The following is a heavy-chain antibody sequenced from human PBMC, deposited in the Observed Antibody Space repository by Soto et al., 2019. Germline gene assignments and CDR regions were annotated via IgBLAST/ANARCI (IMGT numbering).Heavy chain of an antibody. D-gene: IGHD6-13*01. CDR3: AKDRNSGLDY. Sequence: GGSLRLSCAASGFTFSSYGMHWVRQAPGKGLEWVAVISYDGSNKYYADSVKGRFTISRDNSKNTLYLQMNSLRAEDTAVYYCAKDRNSGLDYWGQGTLVTVSS. CDR2: ISYDGSNK. CDR1: GFTFSSYG. V-gene: IGHV3-30*18. J-gene: IGHJ4*02.